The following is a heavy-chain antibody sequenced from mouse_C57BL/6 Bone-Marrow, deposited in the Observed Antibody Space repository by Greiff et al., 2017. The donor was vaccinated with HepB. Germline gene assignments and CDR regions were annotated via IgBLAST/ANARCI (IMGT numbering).Heavy chain of an antibody. Sequence: EVQRVESGAELVRPGASVKLSCTASGFNIKDDYMHWVKQRPEQGLEWIGWIDPENGDTEYASKFQGKATITADTSSNTAYLQLSSLTSEDTAVYYCTDYYGRDFDVWGTGTTVTVSS. D-gene: IGHD1-1*01. CDR1: GFNIKDDY. J-gene: IGHJ1*03. CDR2: IDPENGDT. V-gene: IGHV14-4*01. CDR3: TDYYGRDFDV.